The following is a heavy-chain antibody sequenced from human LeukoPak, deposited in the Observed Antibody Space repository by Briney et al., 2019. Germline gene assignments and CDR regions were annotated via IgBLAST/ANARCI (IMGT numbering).Heavy chain of an antibody. J-gene: IGHJ6*02. CDR2: IYPGDSDT. CDR1: GYSFTNYW. CDR3: TKSAAEAGYYYYGMDV. V-gene: IGHV5-51*01. D-gene: IGHD6-13*01. Sequence: GESLKISCKGSGYSFTNYWIGWVRQMPGKGLEWMGIIYPGDSDTRYSPSFQGQVTISADKSISTAYLQWSSLKASDTAMYFCTKSAAEAGYYYYGMDVWGRGTTVTVPS.